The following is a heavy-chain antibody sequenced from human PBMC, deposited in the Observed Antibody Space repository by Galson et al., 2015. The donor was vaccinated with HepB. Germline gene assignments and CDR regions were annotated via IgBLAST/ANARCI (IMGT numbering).Heavy chain of an antibody. V-gene: IGHV3-30*04. CDR3: AKDRCSSTSCYFSYFDY. J-gene: IGHJ4*02. Sequence: SLRLSCAASGFTFSSYAMHWVRQAPGKGLEWVAVISYDGSNKYYADSVKGRFTISRDNSKNTLYLQMNSLRAEDTAVYYCAKDRCSSTSCYFSYFDYWGQGTLVTVSS. D-gene: IGHD2-2*01. CDR2: ISYDGSNK. CDR1: GFTFSSYA.